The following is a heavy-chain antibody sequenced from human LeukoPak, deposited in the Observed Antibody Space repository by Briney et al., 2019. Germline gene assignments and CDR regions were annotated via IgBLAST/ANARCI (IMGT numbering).Heavy chain of an antibody. Sequence: PSETLSLTCTVSGGSISNYYWSLIRQPPGKGLEWIGYISYSGSTNYNPSLKSRVTILIDKSKNQFSLKLSSVTAADTAVYYCARENYYDSSGYMDYWGQGTLVTVSS. CDR1: GGSISNYY. J-gene: IGHJ4*02. V-gene: IGHV4-59*01. CDR3: ARENYYDSSGYMDY. CDR2: ISYSGST. D-gene: IGHD3-22*01.